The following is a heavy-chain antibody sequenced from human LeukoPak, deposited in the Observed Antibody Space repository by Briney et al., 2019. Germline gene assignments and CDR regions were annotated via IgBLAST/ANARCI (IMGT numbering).Heavy chain of an antibody. Sequence: GGSLRLSCAASGFTFSSYWMSWVRQAPGKGLEWVANIKQDGSEKYYVDSARGRFTISRDNAKNSLYLQMNSLRAEDTAVYYCARDPYSSSHDYWGQGTLVTVSS. D-gene: IGHD6-13*01. J-gene: IGHJ4*02. CDR1: GFTFSSYW. V-gene: IGHV3-7*01. CDR3: ARDPYSSSHDY. CDR2: IKQDGSEK.